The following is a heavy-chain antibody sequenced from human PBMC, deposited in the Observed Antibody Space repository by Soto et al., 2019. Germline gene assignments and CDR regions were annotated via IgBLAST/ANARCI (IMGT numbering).Heavy chain of an antibody. J-gene: IGHJ5*02. CDR1: GFTFSSYS. CDR3: ARVGQQLARGVTGPDP. Sequence: EVPLVESGGGLVQPGGSLRLSCAASGFTFSSYSMNWVRQAPGKGLEWVSYISSSSSTIYYADSVKGRFTISRDNAKNSLYLQMNSLRDEDTAVYYCARVGQQLARGVTGPDPWGQGTLVTVSS. D-gene: IGHD6-13*01. V-gene: IGHV3-48*02. CDR2: ISSSSSTI.